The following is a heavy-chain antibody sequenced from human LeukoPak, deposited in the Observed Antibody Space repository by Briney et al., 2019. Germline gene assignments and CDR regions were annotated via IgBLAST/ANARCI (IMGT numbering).Heavy chain of an antibody. CDR2: ISGSGGST. Sequence: GGSLRLSCAASGFTFSSYAMSWDRQAPGKGLEWVSAISGSGGSTYYADSVKGRFTISRDNSKNTLYLQMNSLRAEDTAVYYCSASYCSSTSCHFDYWGQGTLVTVSS. V-gene: IGHV3-23*01. CDR3: SASYCSSTSCHFDY. J-gene: IGHJ4*02. CDR1: GFTFSSYA. D-gene: IGHD2-2*01.